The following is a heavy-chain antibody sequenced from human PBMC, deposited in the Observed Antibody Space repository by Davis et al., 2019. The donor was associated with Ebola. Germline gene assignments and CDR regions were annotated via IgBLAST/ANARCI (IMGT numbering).Heavy chain of an antibody. CDR2: INHSGST. J-gene: IGHJ6*04. D-gene: IGHD3-3*01. V-gene: IGHV4-34*01. CDR1: GGSFSGYY. Sequence: SETLSLTCAVYGGSFSGYYWSWIRQPPGKGLEWIGEINHSGSTNYNPSLKSRVTISVDTSKNQFSLSLTSVTAADTAVYYCATRYDFWSGYSSMDVWGKGTTVTVSS. CDR3: ATRYDFWSGYSSMDV.